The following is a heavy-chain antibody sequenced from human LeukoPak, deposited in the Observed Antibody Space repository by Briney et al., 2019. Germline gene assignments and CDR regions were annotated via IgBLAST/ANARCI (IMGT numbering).Heavy chain of an antibody. CDR3: ARGTRYLRGHAFDI. J-gene: IGHJ3*02. Sequence: GGSLRLSCAASGFTFSSYAMHWVRQAPGKGLEWVAVISYDGSNKYYADSVKGRFTISRDNSKNTLYLQMNSLRAEDTAVYYCARGTRYLRGHAFDIWGQGTMVTVSS. V-gene: IGHV3-30-3*01. D-gene: IGHD3-9*01. CDR1: GFTFSSYA. CDR2: ISYDGSNK.